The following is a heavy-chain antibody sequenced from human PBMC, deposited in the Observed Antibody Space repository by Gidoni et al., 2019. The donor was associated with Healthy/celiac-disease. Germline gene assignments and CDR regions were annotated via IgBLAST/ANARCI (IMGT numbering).Heavy chain of an antibody. J-gene: IGHJ6*02. V-gene: IGHV3-21*01. D-gene: IGHD3-3*01. CDR2: ISSSTSYI. Sequence: EVQLVESGGGLVKPGASRRLSWAASGHTVSSNSMNWGRQAPGKGLSWVSSISSSTSYIYYADSVKGRFTISRDNAKTALYLQMNSLRAEDTAVYYCARSIAIFGVVTPYYYYYGMDVGGQGTTVTVSS. CDR1: GHTVSSNS. CDR3: ARSIAIFGVVTPYYYYYGMDV.